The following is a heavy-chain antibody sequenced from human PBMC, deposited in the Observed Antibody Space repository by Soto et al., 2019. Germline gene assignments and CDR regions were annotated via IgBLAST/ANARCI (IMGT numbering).Heavy chain of an antibody. J-gene: IGHJ4*02. CDR3: ARARIQLWPNYDY. CDR1: GGSFSGYY. CDR2: INHSGST. V-gene: IGHV4-34*01. D-gene: IGHD5-18*01. Sequence: QVQLQQWGAGLLKPSETLSLTCAVYGGSFSGYYWSWIRQPPGKGLEWIGEINHSGSTNYNPSLKSRVTISVDTSKNQFSLKLSSVTAADTAVYYCARARIQLWPNYDYWGQGTLVTVSS.